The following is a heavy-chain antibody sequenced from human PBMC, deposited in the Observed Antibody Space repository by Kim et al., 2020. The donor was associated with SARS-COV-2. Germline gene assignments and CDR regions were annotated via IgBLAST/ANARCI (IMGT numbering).Heavy chain of an antibody. Sequence: QKFQGRVPMTSDTSTSTVYMELTSLRSEDTAVYYCARDEVAVAGGGNFDYWGQGTLVTVSS. D-gene: IGHD6-19*01. V-gene: IGHV1-46*01. CDR3: ARDEVAVAGGGNFDY. J-gene: IGHJ4*02.